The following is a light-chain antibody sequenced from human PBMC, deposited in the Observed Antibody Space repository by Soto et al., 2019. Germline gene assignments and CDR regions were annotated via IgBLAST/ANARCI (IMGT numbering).Light chain of an antibody. J-gene: IGLJ3*02. CDR1: NIGVKS. CDR2: DDS. CDR3: QLWDIDADHQV. V-gene: IGLV3-21*02. Sequence: SYELTQPPSVSLAPGQTARITRGGRNIGVKSVHWYQQKPGQAPVLIVFDDSDRPSGIPGRFSGSISGDTATLTISRVEAGDEADYYCQLWDIDADHQVFGGGTKLAVL.